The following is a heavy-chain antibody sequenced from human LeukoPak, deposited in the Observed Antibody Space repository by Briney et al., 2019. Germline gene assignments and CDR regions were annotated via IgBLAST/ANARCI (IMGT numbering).Heavy chain of an antibody. CDR2: IIPIFGTA. D-gene: IGHD5-18*01. J-gene: IGHJ5*02. CDR1: GGTFSSYT. Sequence: SVKVSCKASGGTFSSYTISWVRQAPGQGLEWMGRIIPIFGTANYAQKFQGRVTITTDESTSTAYMELSSLRSEDTAVYYCARDLDTAFDPWGQGTLVTVSS. CDR3: ARDLDTAFDP. V-gene: IGHV1-69*05.